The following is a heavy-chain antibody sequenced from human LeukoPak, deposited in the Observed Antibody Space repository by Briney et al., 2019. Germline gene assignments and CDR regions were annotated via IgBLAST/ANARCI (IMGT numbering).Heavy chain of an antibody. CDR1: GGSSSGYY. J-gene: IGHJ4*02. Sequence: SETLSLTCAVYGGSSSGYYWSWIRQPPGKGLEWIGEINHSGSTNYNPSLKSRVTISVDTSKNQFSLKLSSVTAADTAVYYCARGTMVQGLDYWGQGTLVTVSS. CDR2: INHSGST. D-gene: IGHD3-10*01. CDR3: ARGTMVQGLDY. V-gene: IGHV4-34*01.